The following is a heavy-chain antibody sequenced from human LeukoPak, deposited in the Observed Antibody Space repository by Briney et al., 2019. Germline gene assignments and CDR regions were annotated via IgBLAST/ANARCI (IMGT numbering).Heavy chain of an antibody. Sequence: ASVKVSCKASDYTFTSYGINWVRQAPGQGLEWMGWINPYNDNTNYAQNLQGRVTMTTDTSTSTAYMELRSLRSDDTAVYYCARDMDSGPDFFDYWGLGTLVTVSS. V-gene: IGHV1-18*01. D-gene: IGHD1-26*01. CDR1: DYTFTSYG. CDR3: ARDMDSGPDFFDY. J-gene: IGHJ4*02. CDR2: INPYNDNT.